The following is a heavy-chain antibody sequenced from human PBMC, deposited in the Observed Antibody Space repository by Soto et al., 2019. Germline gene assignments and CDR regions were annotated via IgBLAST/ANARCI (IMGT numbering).Heavy chain of an antibody. Sequence: PGGSLRLSCAASGFTFSSYSMNWVRQAPGKGLEWVSYISSSSSTIYYADSVKGRFTISRDNAKDSLYLQMNSLRDEDTAVYYCASAADTAMDTIARGKHDLWGRGPLDTVSS. V-gene: IGHV3-48*02. CDR2: ISSSSSTI. J-gene: IGHJ2*01. D-gene: IGHD5-18*01. CDR1: GFTFSSYS. CDR3: ASAADTAMDTIARGKHDL.